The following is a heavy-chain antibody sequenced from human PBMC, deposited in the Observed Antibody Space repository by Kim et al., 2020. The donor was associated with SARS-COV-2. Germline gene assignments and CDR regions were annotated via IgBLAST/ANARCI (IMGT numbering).Heavy chain of an antibody. Sequence: ASVKVSCKPSGYTFTSNDISWVRQATGQGLEWMVWVKTDGGDTCYEQKFQGRIIMAWNTSTSTAYMELSGLTSEDTAVYYFARFFGFYYHYIAVWGKGTTVSFSS. J-gene: IGHJ6*03. D-gene: IGHD3-10*01. CDR1: GYTFTSND. V-gene: IGHV1-8*01. CDR3: ARFFGFYYHYIAV. CDR2: VKTDGGDT.